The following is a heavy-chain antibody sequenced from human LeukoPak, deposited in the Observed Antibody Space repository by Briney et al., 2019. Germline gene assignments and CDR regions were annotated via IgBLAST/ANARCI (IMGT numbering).Heavy chain of an antibody. D-gene: IGHD3-10*01. Sequence: GGSLRLSCAASGFTFSSYWMHWVRQAPGKGLVWVSRINSDGSSTSYADSVKGRFTISRDNAKNTLYLQMNSLRAEDTAVYYCARDQRGWFGELLPTVYYYYMDVWGKGTTVTVSS. CDR3: ARDQRGWFGELLPTVYYYYMDV. CDR2: INSDGSST. CDR1: GFTFSSYW. J-gene: IGHJ6*03. V-gene: IGHV3-74*01.